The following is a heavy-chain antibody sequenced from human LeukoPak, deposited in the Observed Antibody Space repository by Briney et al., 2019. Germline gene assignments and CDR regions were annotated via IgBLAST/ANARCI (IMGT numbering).Heavy chain of an antibody. J-gene: IGHJ6*03. V-gene: IGHV3-21*01. CDR1: GFTFSSYR. CDR2: ISSSSSYI. Sequence: GGSLRLSCAASGFTFSSYRMNWVRQAPGRGLEWVSSISSSSSYIYYADSVKGRFTISRDNAKNSLYLQMNSLRAEDTAVYHCARRPDDFYYMDVWGKGTTVTVSS. CDR3: ARRPDDFYYMDV.